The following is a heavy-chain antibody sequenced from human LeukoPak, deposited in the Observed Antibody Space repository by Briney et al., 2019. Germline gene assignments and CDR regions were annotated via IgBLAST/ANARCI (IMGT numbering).Heavy chain of an antibody. J-gene: IGHJ3*02. CDR3: ANLMRRRPPPLAI. CDR1: GFTFSICA. CDR2: ISGSGDST. Sequence: PGGSLRLSCAASGFTFSICAMSRVRQAPGKGLEWVSGISGSGDSTYYADSVKGRFTISRDNSKNTLYLQMNSLRDEDTAVYYCANLMRRRPPPLAIWGQGTMVTVSS. D-gene: IGHD6-25*01. V-gene: IGHV3-23*01.